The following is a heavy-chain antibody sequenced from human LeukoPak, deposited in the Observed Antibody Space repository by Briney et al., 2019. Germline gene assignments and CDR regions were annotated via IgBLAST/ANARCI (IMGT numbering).Heavy chain of an antibody. CDR2: INHSGST. Sequence: PSETLSLTCAVYGGSFRGYYWSWIRQPPGKGLEWIGEINHSGSTNYNPPLKSRVTISVDTSKNQFSLKLSSVTAADTAVYYCARGRGGYYGSGSPKWVDYWGQGTLVTVSS. CDR1: GGSFRGYY. D-gene: IGHD3-10*01. CDR3: ARGRGGYYGSGSPKWVDY. J-gene: IGHJ4*02. V-gene: IGHV4-34*01.